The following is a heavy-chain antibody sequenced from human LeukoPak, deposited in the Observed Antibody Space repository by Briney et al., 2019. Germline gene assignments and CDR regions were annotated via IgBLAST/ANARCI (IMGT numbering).Heavy chain of an antibody. J-gene: IGHJ4*02. CDR2: ISGSGGST. CDR1: GFTFSSYG. Sequence: GGSLRLSCAASGFTFSSYGMSWVRQAPGKGLEWVSAISGSGGSTYYADSVKGRFTISRDNSKNTLYLQMNSLRAEDTAVYYCVRSSGWYYFDYWGQGTLVTVSS. D-gene: IGHD6-19*01. CDR3: VRSSGWYYFDY. V-gene: IGHV3-23*01.